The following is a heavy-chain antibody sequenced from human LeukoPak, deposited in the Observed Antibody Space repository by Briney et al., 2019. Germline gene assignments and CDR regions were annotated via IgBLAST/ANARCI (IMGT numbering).Heavy chain of an antibody. V-gene: IGHV1-2*06. CDR3: ARDYRGYSYPDY. D-gene: IGHD5-18*01. J-gene: IGHJ4*02. Sequence: ASVKISCKASGYTFSGYYMHWVRQAPGQGLEWMGRINPNNGGANYAQNFQGRVTMTRDTSITTGYMELTRLTSDDTAVYYCARDYRGYSYPDYWGQGTLVTVSS. CDR1: GYTFSGYY. CDR2: INPNNGGA.